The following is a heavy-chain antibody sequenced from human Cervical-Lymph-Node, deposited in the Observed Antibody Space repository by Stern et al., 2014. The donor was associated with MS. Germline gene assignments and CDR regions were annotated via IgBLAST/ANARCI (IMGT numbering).Heavy chain of an antibody. V-gene: IGHV3-7*01. D-gene: IGHD1-1*01. J-gene: IGHJ4*02. Sequence: EVQLLESGGGLVQPGGSLRLSCAASGLTFANYWMNWVRQAPGKGLAWVAIIKQDGSEKHYVDSVKCRFTISRDNAKNSVYLQMNSLRAEETGIYFCVAGAGYLADYWGQGTQVTVSS. CDR2: IKQDGSEK. CDR3: VAGAGYLADY. CDR1: GLTFANYW.